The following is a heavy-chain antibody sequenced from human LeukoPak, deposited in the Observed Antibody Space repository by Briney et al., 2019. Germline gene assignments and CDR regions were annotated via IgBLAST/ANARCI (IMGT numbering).Heavy chain of an antibody. Sequence: PGGSLRLSCAASGFTFSTYSMNWVRQAPGKGLEWVSFISSGSSYIYYADSVKGRFTISRDNAKNSLYLQMNSLRAEDTAVYYCARVGELRYYFDYWGQGTLVTVSS. CDR3: ARVGELRYYFDY. J-gene: IGHJ4*02. CDR1: GFTFSTYS. V-gene: IGHV3-21*01. CDR2: ISSGSSYI. D-gene: IGHD1-26*01.